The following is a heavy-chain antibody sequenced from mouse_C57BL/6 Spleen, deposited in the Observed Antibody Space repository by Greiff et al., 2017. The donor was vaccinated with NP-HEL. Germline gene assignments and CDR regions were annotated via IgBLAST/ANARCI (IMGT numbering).Heavy chain of an antibody. V-gene: IGHV1-39*01. CDR2: INPNYGTT. D-gene: IGHD2-1*01. CDR1: GYSFTDYN. CDR3: ARGGYYGNYVGYYFDY. Sequence: EVQLVESGPELVKPGASVKISCKASGYSFTDYNMNWVKQSNGKSLEWIGVINPNYGTTSYNQKFKGKATLTVDQSSSTAYMQLNSLTSEDSAVYYCARGGYYGNYVGYYFDYWGQGTTLTVSS. J-gene: IGHJ2*01.